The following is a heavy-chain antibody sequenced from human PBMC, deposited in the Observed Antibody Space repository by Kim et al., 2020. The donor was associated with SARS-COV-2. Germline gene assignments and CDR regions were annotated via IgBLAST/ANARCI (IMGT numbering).Heavy chain of an antibody. V-gene: IGHV1-3*01. D-gene: IGHD3-16*02. Sequence: ASVKVSCKASGYTFTSYAMHWVRQAPGQRLEWMGWINAGNGNTKYSQKFQGRVTITRDTSASTAYMELSSLRSEDTAVYYCARPPTAKSLWGSYRRDAFDIWGQGTMVTVSS. CDR3: ARPPTAKSLWGSYRRDAFDI. CDR1: GYTFTSYA. J-gene: IGHJ3*02. CDR2: INAGNGNT.